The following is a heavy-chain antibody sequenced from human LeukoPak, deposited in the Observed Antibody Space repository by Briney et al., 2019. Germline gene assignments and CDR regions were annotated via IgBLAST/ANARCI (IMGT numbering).Heavy chain of an antibody. Sequence: ASVKVSCKASGYMFTNYDINWVRQATGQGLEWMGWMNPQSGNTGYAQKFRGRVTITRDTSITTAYMELGSLRSEDTAVHYCARGPNYSNFGSAYYYYMDVWGKGTTVTVSS. V-gene: IGHV1-8*03. CDR2: MNPQSGNT. D-gene: IGHD4-11*01. CDR3: ARGPNYSNFGSAYYYYMDV. CDR1: GYMFTNYD. J-gene: IGHJ6*03.